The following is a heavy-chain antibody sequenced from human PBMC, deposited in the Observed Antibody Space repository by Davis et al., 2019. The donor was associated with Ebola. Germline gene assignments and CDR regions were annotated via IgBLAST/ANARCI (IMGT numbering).Heavy chain of an antibody. Sequence: GESLKISCKASGYSFGNYWIGWVRQVPGKGLQWMGLIYPGDSDTRYSPSFQGQVTISADKSISTAYLQWSSLKASDTAMYYCARVGDCSGGRCYSGDFDYWGQGTLVTVSS. CDR3: ARVGDCSGGRCYSGDFDY. D-gene: IGHD2-15*01. CDR1: GYSFGNYW. J-gene: IGHJ4*02. V-gene: IGHV5-51*01. CDR2: IYPGDSDT.